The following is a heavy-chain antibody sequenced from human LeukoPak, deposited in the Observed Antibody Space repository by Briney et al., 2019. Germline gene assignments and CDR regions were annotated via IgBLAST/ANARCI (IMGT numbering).Heavy chain of an antibody. V-gene: IGHV1-8*01. CDR1: GYTFTSYD. D-gene: IGHD6-19*01. CDR3: ARGRQWHPDYYYYCGMDV. Sequence: ASVKVSCKASGYTFTSYDINWVRQATGQGLEWMGWMNPNSGNTGYAQKFQGRVTMTRNTSISTAYMELSSLRSEDAAVYYCARGRQWHPDYYYYCGMDVWGQGTTVTVSS. CDR2: MNPNSGNT. J-gene: IGHJ6*02.